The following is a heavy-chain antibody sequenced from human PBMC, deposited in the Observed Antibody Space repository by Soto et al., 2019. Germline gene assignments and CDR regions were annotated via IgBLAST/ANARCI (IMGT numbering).Heavy chain of an antibody. CDR2: IYPGDSDT. Sequence: PRESLKISCKGSGYSFTNYWIGWVRQMPGKGLEWMGMIYPGDSDTRYSPSFQGQVSISVAKSINTAHLQWSSLQDSDTAMYYCARRNYYGSGSYDLDYWGQGTLVTVSS. V-gene: IGHV5-51*01. CDR3: ARRNYYGSGSYDLDY. J-gene: IGHJ4*02. CDR1: GYSFTNYW. D-gene: IGHD3-10*01.